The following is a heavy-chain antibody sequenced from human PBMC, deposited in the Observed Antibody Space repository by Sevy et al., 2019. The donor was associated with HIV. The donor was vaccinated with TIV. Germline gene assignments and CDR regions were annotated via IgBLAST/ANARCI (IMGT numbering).Heavy chain of an antibody. J-gene: IGHJ4*02. V-gene: IGHV3-23*01. CDR2: LSFGCGEI. D-gene: IGHD2-8*01. Sequence: GGSLRLSCAASGFTFSKYSMSWVRQPPGKGLEWVSTLSFGCGEINYADSVKGRFTISRDNSKGSVYLQMNNLRPEDTAVYYCAREGCTKPHDYWGQGTLATVSS. CDR3: AREGCTKPHDY. CDR1: GFTFSKYS.